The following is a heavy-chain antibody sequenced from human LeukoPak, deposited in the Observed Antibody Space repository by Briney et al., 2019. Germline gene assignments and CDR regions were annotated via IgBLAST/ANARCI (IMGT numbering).Heavy chain of an antibody. CDR2: IYYSGST. CDR1: GGSISSYY. J-gene: IGHJ4*02. CDR3: GGRYSYGYVDY. D-gene: IGHD5-18*01. Sequence: SETLSLTCTVSGGSISSYYWSWIRQPPGKGLEWIGYIYYSGSTNYNPSLKSRVTISVDTSKNQFSLKLSSVTAADTAVYYCGGRYSYGYVDYWGQGTLVTVSS. V-gene: IGHV4-59*01.